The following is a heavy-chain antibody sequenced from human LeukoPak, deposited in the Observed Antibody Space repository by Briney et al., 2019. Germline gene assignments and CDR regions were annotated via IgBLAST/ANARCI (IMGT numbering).Heavy chain of an antibody. Sequence: GGSLRLSCAASGFTFSDYYMSWIRQAPGKGLEWISHISSTGSYANYADSVKGRFTISRDNAKNSLCLQMNSLRAEDTAVYYCARGGDIGTNWFDPWGQGTLVTVSS. CDR2: ISSTGSYA. J-gene: IGHJ5*02. CDR3: ARGGDIGTNWFDP. V-gene: IGHV3-11*06. D-gene: IGHD5-12*01. CDR1: GFTFSDYY.